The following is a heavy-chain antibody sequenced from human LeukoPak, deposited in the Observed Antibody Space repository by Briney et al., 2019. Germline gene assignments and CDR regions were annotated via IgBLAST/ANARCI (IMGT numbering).Heavy chain of an antibody. Sequence: GGSLRLSCAASGFTFSSYGMHWVRQAPGKGLEWVAFIRYDGSNKYYADSVKGRFTISRDNSKNTLYLQMNSLRAEDTAVYYCAKASRFAGGGYYYYYYMDVWGKGTTVTVSS. CDR1: GFTFSSYG. V-gene: IGHV3-30*02. CDR2: IRYDGSNK. D-gene: IGHD2-15*01. J-gene: IGHJ6*03. CDR3: AKASRFAGGGYYYYYYMDV.